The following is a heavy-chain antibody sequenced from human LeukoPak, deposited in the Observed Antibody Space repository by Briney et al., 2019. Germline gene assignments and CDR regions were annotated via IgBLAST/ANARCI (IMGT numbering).Heavy chain of an antibody. V-gene: IGHV4-59*01. CDR2: NHYSGST. Sequence: SETLSLTCTVSGGSINTYYWSWIRQPPGKGLEWIGYNHYSGSTNYNPSLKSRVTISVDTSNNQFSLRLSSVTAADTAVYYCARSLGATRYNLKYYFFYGWTSGAKGPRSPSP. CDR1: GGSINTYY. J-gene: IGHJ6*02. CDR3: ARSLGATRYNLKYYFFYGWTS. D-gene: IGHD1-26*01.